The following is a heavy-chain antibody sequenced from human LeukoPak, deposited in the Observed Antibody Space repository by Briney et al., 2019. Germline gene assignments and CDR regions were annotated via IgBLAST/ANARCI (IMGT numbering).Heavy chain of an antibody. D-gene: IGHD6-19*01. CDR2: ISSSSSYI. V-gene: IGHV3-21*01. CDR1: GFTFSSYS. CDR3: ARIAVAGNPFDY. J-gene: IGHJ4*02. Sequence: GGSLRLSCAASGFTFSSYSMNWVRQAPGKGLEWVSSISSSSSYIYYADSVKGRFTISRDNAKNSLYLQMNSLRAEDTAVYYCARIAVAGNPFDYWGQGTLVTVSS.